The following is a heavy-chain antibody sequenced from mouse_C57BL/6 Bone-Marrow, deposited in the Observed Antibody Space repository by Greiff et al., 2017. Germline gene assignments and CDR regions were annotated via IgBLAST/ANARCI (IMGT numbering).Heavy chain of an antibody. CDR3: ARGVYYRKRGAMDY. Sequence: QVQLQQSGAELVKPGASVKLSCKASGYTFTSYWMHWVKQRPGQGLEWIGMIHPNSGSTNYNEKFKSTATLTVDNSSSTAYMQLSSLTSEDSAVYYCARGVYYRKRGAMDYWGQGTSVTVSA. V-gene: IGHV1-64*01. CDR1: GYTFTSYW. D-gene: IGHD2-14*01. J-gene: IGHJ4*01. CDR2: IHPNSGST.